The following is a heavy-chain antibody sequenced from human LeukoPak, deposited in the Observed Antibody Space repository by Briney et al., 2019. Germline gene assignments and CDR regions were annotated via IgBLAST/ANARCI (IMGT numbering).Heavy chain of an antibody. J-gene: IGHJ4*02. CDR2: ISGSGGST. D-gene: IGHD1-1*01. Sequence: GGSLGLSCAASGFTFSSNAMSWVRQAPGKGLENVSVISGSGGSTHYRDSVKGRFTISRDNSKNTLYLQMNSLRVEDTAVYYCAKDGTTTITFDYWGQGTLVTVSS. CDR3: AKDGTTTITFDY. CDR1: GFTFSSNA. V-gene: IGHV3-23*01.